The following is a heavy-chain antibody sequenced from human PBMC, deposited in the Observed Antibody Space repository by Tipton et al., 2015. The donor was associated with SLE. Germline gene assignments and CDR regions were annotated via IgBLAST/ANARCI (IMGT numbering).Heavy chain of an antibody. Sequence: VQLVQSGAEVKKPGASVKVSCKASGYTFTSYWISWVRQMPGKGLEWMGRIDPSDSYTNYSPSFQGHVTISADKSISTAYLQWSSLKASDTAMYYCARGVVVPAGGVGYYYYGMDVWGQGTTVTVSS. CDR3: ARGVVVPAGGVGYYYYGMDV. D-gene: IGHD2-2*01. CDR2: IDPSDSYT. J-gene: IGHJ6*02. V-gene: IGHV5-10-1*01. CDR1: GYTFTSYW.